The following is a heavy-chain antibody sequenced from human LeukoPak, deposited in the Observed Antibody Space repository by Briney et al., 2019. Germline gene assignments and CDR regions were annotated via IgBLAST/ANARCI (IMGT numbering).Heavy chain of an antibody. CDR2: IYYSGST. V-gene: IGHV4-31*11. CDR1: GGSISSGGYY. D-gene: IGHD6-13*01. CDR3: ARGSHAAGMYYFGY. J-gene: IGHJ4*02. Sequence: SETLSPTCAVSGGSISSGGYYWSWIRQHPGRGLEWIGYIYYSGSTYYNPSLKSRVTISVDTSKNQFSLKLSSVTAADTAVYYCARGSHAAGMYYFGYWGQGTLVTVSS.